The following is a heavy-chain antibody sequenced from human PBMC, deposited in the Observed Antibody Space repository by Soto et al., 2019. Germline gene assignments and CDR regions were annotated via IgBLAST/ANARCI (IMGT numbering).Heavy chain of an antibody. D-gene: IGHD1-1*01. Sequence: KTGGSLRLSCAASGFTFSSYSMNWVRQAPGKGLEWVSSISSSSSYIYYADSVKGRFTISRDNAKNSLYLQMNSLRAEDTAVYYCAREASPVQLEPDAFDIWGQGTMVTVSS. V-gene: IGHV3-21*01. J-gene: IGHJ3*02. CDR2: ISSSSSYI. CDR1: GFTFSSYS. CDR3: AREASPVQLEPDAFDI.